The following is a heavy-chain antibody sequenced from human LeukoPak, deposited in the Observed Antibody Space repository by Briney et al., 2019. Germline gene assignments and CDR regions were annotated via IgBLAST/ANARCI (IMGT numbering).Heavy chain of an antibody. Sequence: PGGSLRLSCAASGFTFSSSAMSWVRQAPGKGLEWVSGISGSGSSTDYADSVKGRFTISRDNSKNTLYLQMNSLRADDTAVYYCAKGAPSGSYRIDYWGQGTLVTVSS. J-gene: IGHJ4*02. D-gene: IGHD1-26*01. V-gene: IGHV3-23*01. CDR2: ISGSGSST. CDR3: AKGAPSGSYRIDY. CDR1: GFTFSSSA.